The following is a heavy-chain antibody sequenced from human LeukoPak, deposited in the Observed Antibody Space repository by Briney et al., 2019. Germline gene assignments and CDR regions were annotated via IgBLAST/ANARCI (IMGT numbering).Heavy chain of an antibody. Sequence: GASVKVSCKASGGTFSSYAISWVRQAPGQGLEWMGRIIPIFGTANYAQKFQGRVTITADKSTSTAYMELSSLRSEDTAVYYCARDWGYCSGGSCYSPFDYWGQGTLVTVPS. D-gene: IGHD2-15*01. J-gene: IGHJ4*02. CDR2: IIPIFGTA. V-gene: IGHV1-69*06. CDR1: GGTFSSYA. CDR3: ARDWGYCSGGSCYSPFDY.